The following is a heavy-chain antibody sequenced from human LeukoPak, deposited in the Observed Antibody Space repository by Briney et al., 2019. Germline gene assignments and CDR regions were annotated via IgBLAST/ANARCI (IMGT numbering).Heavy chain of an antibody. Sequence: PSQTLSLTCSVSGDSVTGGLYYWSWIRQPAGKGLEWIGHIFSSGSTTYNPSLMSRVTISVDTSNNQFSLKLTSVTAADTAVFYCARAAAGTDPNAFDIWGQGTMVTVSS. CDR1: GDSVTGGLYY. V-gene: IGHV4-61*09. D-gene: IGHD6-13*01. J-gene: IGHJ3*02. CDR2: IFSSGST. CDR3: ARAAAGTDPNAFDI.